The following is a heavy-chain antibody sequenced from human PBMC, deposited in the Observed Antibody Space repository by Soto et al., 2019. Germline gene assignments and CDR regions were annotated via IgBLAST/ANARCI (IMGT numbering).Heavy chain of an antibody. D-gene: IGHD2-15*01. J-gene: IGHJ6*02. V-gene: IGHV5-51*01. CDR1: GYNFTHYW. Sequence: GESLKLSCKGSGYNFTHYWIGWVRQLPGKGLEWMGIIYPGDSDTRYSPSFQGHVTITVDKSTSTAYLQWNTLKASDTAMYYCARYVNNCRCYYCAIDVWGQGTMVTVSS. CDR3: ARYVNNCRCYYCAIDV. CDR2: IYPGDSDT.